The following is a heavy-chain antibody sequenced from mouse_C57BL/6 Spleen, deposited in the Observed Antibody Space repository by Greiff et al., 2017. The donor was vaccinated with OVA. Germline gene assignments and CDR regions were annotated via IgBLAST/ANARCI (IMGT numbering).Heavy chain of an antibody. J-gene: IGHJ2*01. CDR2: INPNNGGT. V-gene: IGHV1-26*01. CDR3: ATDPEDH. CDR1: GYTFTDYY. Sequence: VQLQQSGPELVKPGASVKISCKASGYTFTDYYMNWVKQSHGKSLEWIGDINPNNGGTSYNQKFKGKATLTVDKSSSTAYMELRSLTSEDSAVYYCATDPEDHWGQVTPPTVSS.